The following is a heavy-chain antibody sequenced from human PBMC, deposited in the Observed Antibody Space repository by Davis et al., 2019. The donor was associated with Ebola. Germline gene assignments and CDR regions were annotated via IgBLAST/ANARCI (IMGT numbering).Heavy chain of an antibody. CDR2: INADGSDK. CDR3: ATGGDLSGSSPQFDF. Sequence: GESLKISCAASGFTFSNDWMTWVRQAPGKALEWVASINADGSDKYYVDSVKGRFTISRDNAKNSLYLQMNSLRDGDTAVYYCATGGDLSGSSPQFDFWGQGTQVTVAS. J-gene: IGHJ4*02. D-gene: IGHD1-26*01. CDR1: GFTFSNDW. V-gene: IGHV3-7*01.